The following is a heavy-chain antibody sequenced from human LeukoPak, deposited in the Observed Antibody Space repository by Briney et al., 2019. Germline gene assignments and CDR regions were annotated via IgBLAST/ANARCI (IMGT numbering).Heavy chain of an antibody. CDR2: ISGSGGST. J-gene: IGHJ4*02. V-gene: IGHV3-23*01. CDR3: ARDRPNYYGSDGHYYRRDGDY. CDR1: GFTFSSYA. D-gene: IGHD3-22*01. Sequence: GGSLRLSCAASGFTFSSYAMSWVRQAPGKGLEWVSAISGSGGSTYYADSVKGRFTISRDNSKNTLYLQMNSLRAEDTAVYYCARDRPNYYGSDGHYYRRDGDYWGRGTLVSVSS.